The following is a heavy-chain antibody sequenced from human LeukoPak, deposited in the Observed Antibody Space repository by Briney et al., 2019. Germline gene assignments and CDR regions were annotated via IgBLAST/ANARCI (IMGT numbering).Heavy chain of an antibody. D-gene: IGHD6-13*01. CDR3: ARGSSSWSLRYYYYMDV. CDR2: ISRSGSTI. CDR1: GFTFSDYY. Sequence: PGGSLRLPRAASGFTFSDYYMSWIRQAPGKGLEWVSYISRSGSTIYYADSVKGRFTISRDNAKNSLYLPMNSLRAEDTAVYYCARGSSSWSLRYYYYMDVWGKGTTVTVSS. J-gene: IGHJ6*03. V-gene: IGHV3-11*04.